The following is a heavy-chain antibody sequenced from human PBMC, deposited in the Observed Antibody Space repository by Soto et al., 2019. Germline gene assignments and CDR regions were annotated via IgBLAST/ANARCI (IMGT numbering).Heavy chain of an antibody. D-gene: IGHD3-16*01. CDR2: ISSSSSTI. Sequence: GGSLRLSCAASGFTFSSYSMNWVRQAPGKGLEWVSYISSSSSTIYYADSVKGRFTISRDNAKNSLYLQMNSLRDEDTAVYYCARDDDWVRWGFYFDYWGQGTLVTVSS. CDR1: GFTFSSYS. J-gene: IGHJ4*02. CDR3: ARDDDWVRWGFYFDY. V-gene: IGHV3-48*02.